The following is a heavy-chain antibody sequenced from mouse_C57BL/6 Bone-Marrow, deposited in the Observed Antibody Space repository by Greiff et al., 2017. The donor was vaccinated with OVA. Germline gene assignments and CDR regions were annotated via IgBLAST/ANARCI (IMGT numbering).Heavy chain of an antibody. J-gene: IGHJ4*01. CDR1: GFTFTDYY. V-gene: IGHV7-3*01. CDR3: ARRYYGSSFYYYAMDY. Sequence: EVQLVESGGGLVQPGGSLSLSCAASGFTFTDYYMSWVRQPPGKALEWLGFIRNKANGYTTEYSASVKGRFTISRDNSQSILYLQMNALRAEDSATYYCARRYYGSSFYYYAMDYWGQGTSVTVSS. CDR2: IRNKANGYTT. D-gene: IGHD1-1*01.